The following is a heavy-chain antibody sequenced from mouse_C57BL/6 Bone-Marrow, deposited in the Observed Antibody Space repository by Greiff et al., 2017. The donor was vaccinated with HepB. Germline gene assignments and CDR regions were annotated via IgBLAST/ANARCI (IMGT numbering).Heavy chain of an antibody. J-gene: IGHJ3*01. CDR1: GFTFTDYY. V-gene: IGHV7-3*01. D-gene: IGHD1-1*01. Sequence: EVQGVESGGGLVQPGGSLSLSCAASGFTFTDYYMSWVRQPPGKALEWLGFIRNKATGYTTEDSASVKGRFTISRDNSQSILYRQMNALRAEDSATYYCARSHYGSSYWFAYWGQGTLVTVSA. CDR2: IRNKATGYTT. CDR3: ARSHYGSSYWFAY.